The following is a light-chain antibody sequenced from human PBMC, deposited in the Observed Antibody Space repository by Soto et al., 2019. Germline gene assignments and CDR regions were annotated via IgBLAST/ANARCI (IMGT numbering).Light chain of an antibody. Sequence: QSVLTQPPSVSGAPGQRVTISCTGCSSNIGAGYDVPWYRQLPGTAPKLLIYGNSNRPSGVPDRFSGSKSGTSASLAITGLQAEDEADYYCQSYDSSLSGVVFGGGTKLTVL. J-gene: IGLJ2*01. CDR2: GNS. CDR1: SSNIGAGYD. V-gene: IGLV1-40*01. CDR3: QSYDSSLSGVV.